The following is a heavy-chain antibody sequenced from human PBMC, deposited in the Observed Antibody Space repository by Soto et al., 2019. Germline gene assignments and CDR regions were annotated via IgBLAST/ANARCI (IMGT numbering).Heavy chain of an antibody. CDR1: GYTFTSYG. D-gene: IGHD3-22*01. Sequence: GASVKVSCNAPGYTFTSYGIHWVRQAPGQRLEWTGWINAGNGNTKYSEKFQGRVTITRDTSASTAYLELSSLRSEDTAVYYCARDPNDSSAYYHHYYYGMDVWGQGTTVTVSS. J-gene: IGHJ6*02. CDR2: INAGNGNT. V-gene: IGHV1-3*01. CDR3: ARDPNDSSAYYHHYYYGMDV.